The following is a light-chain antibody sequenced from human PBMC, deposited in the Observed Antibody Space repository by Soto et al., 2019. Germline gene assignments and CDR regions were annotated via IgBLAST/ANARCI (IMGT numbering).Light chain of an antibody. CDR1: SSDVGGYNY. CDR2: EVT. J-gene: IGLJ3*02. CDR3: SSYAGSNILV. V-gene: IGLV2-8*01. Sequence: QSALTQPPSASGSPGQSVTISCTGTSSDVGGYNYVSWYQQHPGKVPKLMIYEVTKRPSGVPDRFSGSKSGNTASLTVFGLQAEDEADYYCSSYAGSNILVFGGGTKLTVL.